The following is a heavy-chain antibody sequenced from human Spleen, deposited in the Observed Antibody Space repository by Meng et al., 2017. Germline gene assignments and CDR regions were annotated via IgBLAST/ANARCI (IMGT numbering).Heavy chain of an antibody. V-gene: IGHV3-20*04. CDR2: IKWNAGGT. CDR3: ARADTAAAGTPPYFQH. CDR1: GFTFDDYG. Sequence: GGSLRLSCAASGFTFDDYGMSWVRQAQGKGLEGVSAIKWNAGGTAYGDSVRGRFTISRDNAKNSLYLQMNSLRPEDTAVYYCARADTAAAGTPPYFQHWGQGTLVTVSS. J-gene: IGHJ1*01. D-gene: IGHD6-13*01.